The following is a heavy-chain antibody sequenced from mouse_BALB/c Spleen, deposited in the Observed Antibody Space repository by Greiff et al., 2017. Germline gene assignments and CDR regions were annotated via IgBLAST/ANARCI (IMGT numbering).Heavy chain of an antibody. J-gene: IGHJ2*01. V-gene: IGHV5-6*01. D-gene: IGHD2-4*01. CDR3: ARWGSRRGYYFDY. CDR2: ISSGGSYT. CDR1: GFTFSSYG. Sequence: EVKLVESGGDLVKPGGSLKLSCAASGFTFSSYGMSWVRQTPDKRLEWVATISSGGSYTYYPDSVKGRFTISRDNAKNTLYLQMSSLKSEDTAMYYCARWGSRRGYYFDYWGQGTTLTVSS.